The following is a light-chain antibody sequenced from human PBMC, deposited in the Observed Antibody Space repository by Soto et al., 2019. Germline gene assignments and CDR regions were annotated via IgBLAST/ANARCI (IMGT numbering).Light chain of an antibody. CDR2: DAS. CDR3: QQYDSYSGT. CDR1: QSISGW. J-gene: IGKJ1*01. V-gene: IGKV1-5*01. Sequence: DIQMTQSPSTLSASVGDRVTITCRASQSISGWLAWYQQKPGQPPKLLIYDASNLEAGVPSRFSGRGSGTEFTLTISSLQPDDLATYYCQQYDSYSGTFGQGTKVGIK.